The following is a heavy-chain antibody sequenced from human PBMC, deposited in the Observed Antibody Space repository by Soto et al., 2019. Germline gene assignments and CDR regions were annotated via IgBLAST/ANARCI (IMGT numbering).Heavy chain of an antibody. V-gene: IGHV3-13*01. CDR3: ARGGRNAAAGAFDI. CDR2: IGTAVDT. CDR1: GFTFSSYD. D-gene: IGHD6-13*01. J-gene: IGHJ3*02. Sequence: GGSLRLSCAASGFTFSSYDMHWVRQATGKGLEWVSAIGTAVDTYYPGSVKGRFTISRENAKNSLYLQMNSLRAGDTAVYYCARGGRNAAAGAFDIWGQGTMVTVSS.